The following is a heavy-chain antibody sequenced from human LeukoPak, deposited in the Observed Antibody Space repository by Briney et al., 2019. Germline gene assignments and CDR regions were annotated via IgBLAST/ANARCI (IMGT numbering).Heavy chain of an antibody. Sequence: PSETLSLPCAVYGGSLSGYYWIGIRQPPGKGLEWIGEINHSGSTNYNPSLKSRVTISVDTSKNQFSLKLSSVTAADTAVYYWAGYGDYDDYWGQGTLVTVSS. CDR3: AGYGDYDDY. V-gene: IGHV4-34*01. D-gene: IGHD4-17*01. CDR2: INHSGST. J-gene: IGHJ4*02. CDR1: GGSLSGYY.